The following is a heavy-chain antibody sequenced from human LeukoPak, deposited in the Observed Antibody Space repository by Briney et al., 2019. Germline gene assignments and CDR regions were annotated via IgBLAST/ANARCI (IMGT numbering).Heavy chain of an antibody. J-gene: IGHJ5*02. CDR3: ARECYDILTGYPINWNEGNWFDP. CDR1: GFTFSSYA. V-gene: IGHV3-30*01. Sequence: PGGSLRLSCAASGFTFSSYAMHWVRQAPGKGLEWVAVISYDGSNKYYADSVKGRFTISRDNSKNTLYLQMNSLRAEDTAVYYCARECYDILTGYPINWNEGNWFDPWGQGTLVTVSS. D-gene: IGHD3-9*01. CDR2: ISYDGSNK.